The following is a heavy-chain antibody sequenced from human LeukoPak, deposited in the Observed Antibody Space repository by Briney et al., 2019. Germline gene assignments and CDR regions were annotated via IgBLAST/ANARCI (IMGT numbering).Heavy chain of an antibody. CDR2: IYDSGRT. J-gene: IGHJ4*02. Sequence: SETLSLTCTISGDSLSSSNYCWGWIRQPPGKGLEWIGNIYDSGRTYYKPSLKNRVTISVDTSKNDFSLKLSSVTAADTAVYYCARLYYYDSSGPPLWGQGTMVAVSS. V-gene: IGHV4-39*02. D-gene: IGHD3-22*01. CDR3: ARLYYYDSSGPPL. CDR1: GDSLSSSNYC.